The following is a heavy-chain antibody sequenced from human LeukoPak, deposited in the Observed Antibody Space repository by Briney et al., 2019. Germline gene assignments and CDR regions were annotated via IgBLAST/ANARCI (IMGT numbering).Heavy chain of an antibody. CDR1: GFTVSSNY. CDR3: ARGPEQWLVRLDY. D-gene: IGHD6-19*01. J-gene: IGHJ4*02. V-gene: IGHV3-53*01. CDR2: IYSGGST. Sequence: GGSPRLSCGASGFTVSSNYMSWVRQAPGKGREWVSVIYSGGSTYYADSVKGRFTISRDNSKNTLYLQMNSLRAEDTAVYYCARGPEQWLVRLDYWGQGTLVTVSS.